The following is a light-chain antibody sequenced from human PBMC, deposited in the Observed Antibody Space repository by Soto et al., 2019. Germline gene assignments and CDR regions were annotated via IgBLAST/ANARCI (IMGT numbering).Light chain of an antibody. J-gene: IGKJ1*01. V-gene: IGKV2-29*01. CDR1: QRLLHITGETF. Sequence: DVVMTQTPLSLSVAPGQPASISCKSSQRLLHITGETFLFWYLQKPGQSPQLLIYEVSTRVSGVPDRFSGSGSGTDFTLTINGLQAEDFAVYYCQQYNNWPWTFGQGTKVDIK. CDR3: QQYNNWPWT. CDR2: EVS.